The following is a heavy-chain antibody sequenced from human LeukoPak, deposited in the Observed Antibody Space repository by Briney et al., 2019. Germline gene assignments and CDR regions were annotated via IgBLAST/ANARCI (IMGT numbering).Heavy chain of an antibody. D-gene: IGHD5-12*01. CDR2: INHSGST. J-gene: IGHJ4*02. CDR1: GGSFSGYY. V-gene: IGHV4-34*01. CDR3: ARATHSGYGTPHHDY. Sequence: SETLSLTCAVYGGSFSGYYWSWIRQPPGKGLEWIGEINHSGSTNYNPSLKSRVTISVDTSKNQFSLKLSSVTAADTAVYYCARATHSGYGTPHHDYWGQGTLVTVSS.